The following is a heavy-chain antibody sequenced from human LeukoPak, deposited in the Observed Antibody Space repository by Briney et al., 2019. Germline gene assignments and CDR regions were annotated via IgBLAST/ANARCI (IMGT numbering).Heavy chain of an antibody. J-gene: IGHJ3*01. CDR3: ARESIVGLTPLIDL. CDR2: LTSDGST. D-gene: IGHD1-26*01. CDR1: GFTFSNYA. V-gene: IGHV3-23*01. Sequence: GGSLRLSCSASGFTFSNYAISWVRQAPGKGLEWVSALTSDGSTFYTGSVKGRFTISRDNSKNTLSLQMNSLRAADTAVYYCARESIVGLTPLIDLWGQGTMVTVSS.